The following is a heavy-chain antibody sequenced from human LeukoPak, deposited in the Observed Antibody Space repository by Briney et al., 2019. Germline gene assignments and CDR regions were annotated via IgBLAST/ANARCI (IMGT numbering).Heavy chain of an antibody. CDR2: INPNSGGT. V-gene: IGHV1-2*02. CDR1: GYTFTGYY. CDR3: ARDFRYYYYMDV. J-gene: IGHJ6*03. Sequence: ALVKVSCKASGYTFTGYYMHWVRQAPGQGLEWMGWINPNSGGTNYAQKFQGRVTMTRDTSISTAYMELSRLRSDDTAVYYCARDFRYYYYMDVWGKGTTVTVSS.